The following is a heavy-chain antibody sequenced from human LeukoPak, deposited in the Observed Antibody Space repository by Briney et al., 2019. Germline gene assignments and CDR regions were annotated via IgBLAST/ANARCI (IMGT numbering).Heavy chain of an antibody. V-gene: IGHV4-39*07. CDR3: ARDFWDYYDSSGYYYFDY. CDR2: IYYSGST. J-gene: IGHJ4*02. Sequence: SETLSLTCTVSGGSISSSSYCWGWIRQPPGKGLEWIGNIYYSGSTYYNPSLKSRVTISVDTSKNQFSLKLSSVTAADTAVYYCARDFWDYYDSSGYYYFDYWGQGTLVTVSS. D-gene: IGHD3-22*01. CDR1: GGSISSSSYC.